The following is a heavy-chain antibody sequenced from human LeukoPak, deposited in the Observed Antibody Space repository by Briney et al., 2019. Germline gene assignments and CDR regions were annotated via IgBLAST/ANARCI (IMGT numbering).Heavy chain of an antibody. CDR3: AKDQSGSSGYYGY. J-gene: IGHJ4*02. CDR2: ISYDGSNK. D-gene: IGHD3-22*01. CDR1: GFTFSSYG. Sequence: GGSLRLSCAASGFTFSSYGMHWVRQAPGKGLEWVAVISYDGSNKYYADPVKGRFTISRDNSKNTLYLQMNSLRAEDTAVYYCAKDQSGSSGYYGYWGQGTLVTVSS. V-gene: IGHV3-30*18.